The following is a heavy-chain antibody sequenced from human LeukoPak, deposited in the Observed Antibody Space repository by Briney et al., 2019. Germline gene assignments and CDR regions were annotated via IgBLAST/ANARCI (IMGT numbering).Heavy chain of an antibody. CDR2: ISSSSGLI. CDR3: ARSKGCSGGSCRPYYYYYMDV. CDR1: GFTFSSYS. Sequence: GGSLRLSCAASGFTFSSYSMNWVRQAPGKGLEWVSYISSSSGLIYYADSVKGRFTISRDNAKNSLYLQMNSLRAEDTAVYYCARSKGCSGGSCRPYYYYYMDVWGKGTTVTISS. J-gene: IGHJ6*03. D-gene: IGHD2-15*01. V-gene: IGHV3-48*04.